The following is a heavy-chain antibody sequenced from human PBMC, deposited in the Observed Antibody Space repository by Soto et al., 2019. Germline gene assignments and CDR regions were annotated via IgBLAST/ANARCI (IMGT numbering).Heavy chain of an antibody. CDR2: IKHSGST. V-gene: IGHV4-34*01. Sequence: SETLSRTRAAYRGSFSGYYWSRIHKHPRKGLEWIGAIKHSGSTNYNPSLKSRVTISVGTSKNLFSLMLSSVTAAETDVYYCARPNFRGNYYSYYGMHGWGQGTTGTVAS. D-gene: IGHD3-16*01. J-gene: IGHJ6*01. CDR3: ARPNFRGNYYSYYGMHG. CDR1: RGSFSGYY.